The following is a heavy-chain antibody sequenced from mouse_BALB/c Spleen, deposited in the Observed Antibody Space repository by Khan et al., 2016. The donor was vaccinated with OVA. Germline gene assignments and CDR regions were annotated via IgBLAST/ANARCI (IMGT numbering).Heavy chain of an antibody. CDR3: TRRPGYFDV. J-gene: IGHJ1*01. V-gene: IGHV5-12-1*01. CDR2: ISSGGDNT. CDR1: GFAFSNYD. Sequence: EVELVESGGGLVKPGGSLKLACTASGFAFSNYDMSWVRQTPEKRLEWVAYISSGGDNTYSPDTVKGRFTISRDNAKNTLYLQMSSLKSDDTAIYYCTRRPGYFDVWGAGTTVTVSS.